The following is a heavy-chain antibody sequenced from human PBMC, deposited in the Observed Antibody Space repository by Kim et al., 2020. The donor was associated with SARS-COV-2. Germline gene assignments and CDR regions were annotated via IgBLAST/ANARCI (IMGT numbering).Heavy chain of an antibody. CDR3: ARVADYYDSQDAFDI. D-gene: IGHD3-22*01. CDR2: ISSSSSYI. V-gene: IGHV3-21*01. J-gene: IGHJ3*02. Sequence: GGSLRLSCAASGFTFSSYSMNWVRQAPGKGLEWVSSISSSSSYIYYADSVKGRFTISRDNAKNSLYLQMNSLRAEDTAVYYCARVADYYDSQDAFDIWGQGTMVTVSS. CDR1: GFTFSSYS.